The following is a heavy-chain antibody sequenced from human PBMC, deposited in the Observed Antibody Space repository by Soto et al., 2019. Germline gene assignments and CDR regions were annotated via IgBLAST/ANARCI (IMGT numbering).Heavy chain of an antibody. Sequence: GGSLRLSCAASGFTFSRYSMNWVRQAPGKGLEWVSYISSSSSTIYYADSVKGRFTISRDNAKNSLYLQMNSLRDDDTAVYYCARDPWGSTDAFDIWGQGTMVTVSS. CDR1: GFTFSRYS. CDR2: ISSSSSTI. D-gene: IGHD7-27*01. CDR3: ARDPWGSTDAFDI. V-gene: IGHV3-48*02. J-gene: IGHJ3*02.